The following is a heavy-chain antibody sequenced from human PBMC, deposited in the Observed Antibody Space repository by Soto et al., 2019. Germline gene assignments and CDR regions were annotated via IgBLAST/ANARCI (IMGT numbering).Heavy chain of an antibody. CDR1: GGSFSGYY. D-gene: IGHD2-2*01. Sequence: SETLSLTCAVYGGSFSGYYWSWIRQPPGKGLEWIGEINHSGSTNYNPSLKSRVTISVDTSKNQFSLKLSSVTAADTAVYYCARGDCSSTSCRNYYYGMDVWGQGTTVTVSS. V-gene: IGHV4-34*01. CDR3: ARGDCSSTSCRNYYYGMDV. CDR2: INHSGST. J-gene: IGHJ6*02.